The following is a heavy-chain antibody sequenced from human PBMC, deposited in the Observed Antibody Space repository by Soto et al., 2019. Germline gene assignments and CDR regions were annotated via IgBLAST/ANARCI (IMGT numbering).Heavy chain of an antibody. D-gene: IGHD4-17*01. V-gene: IGHV3-23*01. CDR3: AKARGETTVTFAAKT. CDR2: ISGSGGST. J-gene: IGHJ4*02. CDR1: GFTFSSYA. Sequence: GGSLRLSCAASGFTFSSYAMSWVRQAPGKGLEWVSAISGSGGSTYYADSVKGRFTISRDNSKNTLYLQMNSLRAEDTAVYYCAKARGETTVTFAAKTWGQGTLVTVSS.